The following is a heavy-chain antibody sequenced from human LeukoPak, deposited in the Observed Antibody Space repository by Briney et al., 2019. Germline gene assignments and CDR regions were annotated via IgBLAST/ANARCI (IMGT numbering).Heavy chain of an antibody. V-gene: IGHV3-7*01. J-gene: IGHJ4*02. Sequence: GGSLRLSCAASGFTFSSYWMTWVRQAPGKGLEWVANINRDGSQKYYVDSVKGRFTISRDNSKNTLYLQMNSLRAEDTAVYYCHLTGYSSSWLVLVDQNLDYWGQGTLVTVSS. D-gene: IGHD6-13*01. CDR3: HLTGYSSSWLVLVDQNLDY. CDR2: INRDGSQK. CDR1: GFTFSSYW.